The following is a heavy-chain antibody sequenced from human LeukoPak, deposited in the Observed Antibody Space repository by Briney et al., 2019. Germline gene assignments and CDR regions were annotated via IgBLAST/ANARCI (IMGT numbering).Heavy chain of an antibody. CDR1: GGTFSSYA. CDR2: IIPILGIA. Sequence: ASVKVSCKASGGTFSSYAVTWVRQAPGQGLEWMGRIIPILGIANYAQKFQGRVTITADKSTSTAYMELSSLRYEDTAVYYCARVGWWYSSLDYYYYMDVWGKGTTVTVSS. J-gene: IGHJ6*03. D-gene: IGHD6-13*01. CDR3: ARVGWWYSSLDYYYYMDV. V-gene: IGHV1-69*04.